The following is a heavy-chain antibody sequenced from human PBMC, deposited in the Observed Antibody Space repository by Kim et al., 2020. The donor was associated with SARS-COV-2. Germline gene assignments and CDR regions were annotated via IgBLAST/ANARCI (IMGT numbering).Heavy chain of an antibody. V-gene: IGHV3-33*06. Sequence: GRFTISRDNSKNTLYLQMNSLRAEDTAVYYCAKSFGYSSSPYYYYYGMDVWGQGTTVTVSS. CDR3: AKSFGYSSSPYYYYYGMDV. D-gene: IGHD6-6*01. J-gene: IGHJ6*02.